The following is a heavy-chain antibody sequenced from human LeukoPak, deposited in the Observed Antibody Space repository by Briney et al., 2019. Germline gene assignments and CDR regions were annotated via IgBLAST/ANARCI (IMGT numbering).Heavy chain of an antibody. V-gene: IGHV4-39*07. CDR1: GGSISSSSYY. CDR2: IYYRGNT. CDR3: ARVYYYYYYMDV. Sequence: SETLSLTCTVSGGSISSSSYYWGWIRQPPGKGLEWIGSIYYRGNTYYNPSLQSRVTISVDTSKNHFSLKLSSVTAADTAVYYCARVYYYYYYMDVWGKGTTVTVSS. J-gene: IGHJ6*03.